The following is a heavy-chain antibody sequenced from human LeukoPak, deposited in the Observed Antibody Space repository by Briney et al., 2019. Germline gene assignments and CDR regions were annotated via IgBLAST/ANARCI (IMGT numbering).Heavy chain of an antibody. CDR3: ARGRGQLVLFDY. CDR1: GGSISSYY. D-gene: IGHD6-6*01. V-gene: IGHV4-59*01. Sequence: SETLSLTCTVSGGSISSYYWSWIRQPPGKGLGWSGYIYYSGSTNYNPSLKSRVTISVDTSKNQFSLKLSSVTAADTAVYYCARGRGQLVLFDYWGQGTLVTVSS. CDR2: IYYSGST. J-gene: IGHJ4*02.